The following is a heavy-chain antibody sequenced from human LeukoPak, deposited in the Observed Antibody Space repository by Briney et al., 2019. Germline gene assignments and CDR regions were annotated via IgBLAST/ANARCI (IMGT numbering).Heavy chain of an antibody. CDR2: IYHSGST. J-gene: IGHJ4*02. V-gene: IGHV4-38-2*02. CDR1: GYSISSGYY. D-gene: IGHD3-3*01. CDR3: ARGNVLRFLEWLLLDY. Sequence: SETLSLTCTVSGYSISSGYYWGWIRQPPGKGLAWIGSIYHSGSTYYNPSLKSRVTISVDTSKNQFSLKLSSVTAADTAVYYCARGNVLRFLEWLLLDYWGQGTLVTVSS.